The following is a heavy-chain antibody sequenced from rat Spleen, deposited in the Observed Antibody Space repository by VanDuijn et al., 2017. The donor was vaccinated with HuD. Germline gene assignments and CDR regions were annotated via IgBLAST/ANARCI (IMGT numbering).Heavy chain of an antibody. CDR3: ARSPRGTGVMDA. Sequence: QVQLKESGPGLVQPSQTLSLTCTSSGFSLTSYHVHWVRQPPGKGLEWMGRIQNGGSTDYNSALKSRLSISRDTSKSQVFLKMNSVQTEDTAMYFCARSPRGTGVMDAWGQGASVTVSS. D-gene: IGHD4-3*01. J-gene: IGHJ4*01. CDR1: GFSLTSYH. CDR2: IQNGGST. V-gene: IGHV2-27*01.